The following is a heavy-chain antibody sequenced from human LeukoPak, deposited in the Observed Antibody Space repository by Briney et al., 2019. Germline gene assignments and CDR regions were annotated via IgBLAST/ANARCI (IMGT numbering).Heavy chain of an antibody. D-gene: IGHD5-12*01. V-gene: IGHV4-38-2*02. CDR1: GYSISSGYY. Sequence: SETLSLTCTVPGYSISSGYYWGWIRQPPGKGLEWIGSIYHSGSTYYNPSLKSRVTISVDTSKNQFSLKLSSVTAADTAVYYCAREGVVAAVRVRWFDPWGQGTLVTVSS. J-gene: IGHJ5*02. CDR2: IYHSGST. CDR3: AREGVVAAVRVRWFDP.